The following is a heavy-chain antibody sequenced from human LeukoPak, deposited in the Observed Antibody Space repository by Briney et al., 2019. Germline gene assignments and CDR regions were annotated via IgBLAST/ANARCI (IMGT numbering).Heavy chain of an antibody. Sequence: SETLSLTCTVSGDSISSYYWSWIRQPPGKELEWIGYIYYSGSTNYNPSLKSRVTISIDTSKNQFSLNLISVTAADTAVYYCARERYYYDSNGYPTYFGYWGQGTLVTVSS. CDR1: GDSISSYY. CDR3: ARERYYYDSNGYPTYFGY. V-gene: IGHV4-59*01. CDR2: IYYSGST. J-gene: IGHJ4*02. D-gene: IGHD3-22*01.